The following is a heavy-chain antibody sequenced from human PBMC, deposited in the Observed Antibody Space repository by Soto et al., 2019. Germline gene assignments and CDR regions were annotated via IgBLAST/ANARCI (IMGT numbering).Heavy chain of an antibody. D-gene: IGHD3-10*01. CDR1: GFTFSSYW. CDR3: ASIDPYGSGSYEEEFDY. CDR2: IKQDGSEK. J-gene: IGHJ4*02. V-gene: IGHV3-7*05. Sequence: GGSLRLSCAASGFTFSSYWMSWVRQAPGKGLEWVANIKQDGSEKYYVDSVKGRFTISRDNAKNSLYLQMNSLRAEDTAVYYCASIDPYGSGSYEEEFDYWGQGTLVTVSS.